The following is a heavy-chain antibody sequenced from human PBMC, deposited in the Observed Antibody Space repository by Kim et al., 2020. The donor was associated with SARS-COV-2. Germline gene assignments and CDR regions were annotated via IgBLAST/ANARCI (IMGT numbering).Heavy chain of an antibody. D-gene: IGHD1-26*01. CDR2: ISGSGGST. Sequence: GGSLRLSCAASGFTFSSYAMSWVRQAPGKGLEWVSAISGSGGSTYYADSVKGRFTISRDNSKNTLYLQMNSLRAEDTAVYYCAKGSGSYFSGGVYFDYWGQGTLVTVSS. J-gene: IGHJ4*02. V-gene: IGHV3-23*01. CDR1: GFTFSSYA. CDR3: AKGSGSYFSGGVYFDY.